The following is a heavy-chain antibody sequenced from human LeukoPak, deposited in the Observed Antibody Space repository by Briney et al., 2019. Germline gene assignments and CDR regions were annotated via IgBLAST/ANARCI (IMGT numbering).Heavy chain of an antibody. Sequence: GGSLRLSCAASGFTVSSNFLSWVRQPPGKGLEWVSDIYSGGSTYYADSVKGRFTISRDNSKNTLYLQMNSLRAEDTAVYYCTRGGGGSFPHYWGKGTVVPVSS. V-gene: IGHV3-53*01. CDR2: IYSGGST. D-gene: IGHD2-21*01. CDR3: TRGGGGSFPHY. J-gene: IGHJ4*02. CDR1: GFTVSSNF.